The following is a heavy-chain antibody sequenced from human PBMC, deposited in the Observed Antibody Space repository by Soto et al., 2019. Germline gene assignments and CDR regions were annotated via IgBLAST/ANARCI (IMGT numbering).Heavy chain of an antibody. V-gene: IGHV1-18*01. Sequence: GASVKVSCKASGYTFTSYGISWVRQAPGQGLEWMGWISAYNGNTNYAQKLQGRVTMTTDTSTSTAYMELRSLRSDDTAVYYCARERRKHYDYVWGSYRSADFDYWGQGTLVTVSS. CDR3: ARERRKHYDYVWGSYRSADFDY. CDR1: GYTFTSYG. CDR2: ISAYNGNT. J-gene: IGHJ4*02. D-gene: IGHD3-16*02.